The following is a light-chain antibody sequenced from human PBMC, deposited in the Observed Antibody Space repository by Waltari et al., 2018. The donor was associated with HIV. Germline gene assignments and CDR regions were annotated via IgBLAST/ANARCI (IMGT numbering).Light chain of an antibody. CDR2: WAS. Sequence: DIVMTQSPDSLAVSLGERDTINCRSSQTVLYTSSNKNYLAWYQQRPGQPPKLLIYWASTRESGVPDRFSGSGSGTDFTLTISSLQAEDVAVYYCQQYYSTPLTFGPGTKVDIK. CDR1: QTVLYTSSNKNY. CDR3: QQYYSTPLT. J-gene: IGKJ3*01. V-gene: IGKV4-1*01.